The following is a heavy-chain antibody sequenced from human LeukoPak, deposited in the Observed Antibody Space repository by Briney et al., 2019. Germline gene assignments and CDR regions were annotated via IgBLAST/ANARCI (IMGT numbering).Heavy chain of an antibody. J-gene: IGHJ4*02. D-gene: IGHD2-2*02. Sequence: GASVKVSCKASGGTFSSYAISWVRQAPGLGLEWMGGIIPIFGTANYAQKFQGRVTITADESTSTAYMELSSLRSEDTAVYYCRWYQLLYGTGGDYFDYWGQGTLVTVSS. CDR1: GGTFSSYA. CDR2: IIPIFGTA. V-gene: IGHV1-69*13. CDR3: RWYQLLYGTGGDYFDY.